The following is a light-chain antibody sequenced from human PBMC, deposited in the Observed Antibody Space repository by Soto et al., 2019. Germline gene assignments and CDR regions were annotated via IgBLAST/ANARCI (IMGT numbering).Light chain of an antibody. CDR3: QQYDKQPVT. Sequence: DIQMTQSPSSLSASVGDRVTITCQASQDISNYLNWYQQKPGKAPKLLIYDASNLETGVPSRFSGSGSGTDFTFTINSLQPEDIGTFYCQQYDKQPVTFGGGTKVEIK. J-gene: IGKJ4*01. CDR1: QDISNY. V-gene: IGKV1-33*01. CDR2: DAS.